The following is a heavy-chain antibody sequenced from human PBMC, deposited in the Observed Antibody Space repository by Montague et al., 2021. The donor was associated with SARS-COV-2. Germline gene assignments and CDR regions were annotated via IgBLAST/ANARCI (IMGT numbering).Heavy chain of an antibody. V-gene: IGHV4-59*08. CDR1: GVSISSYY. D-gene: IGHD2-2*01. J-gene: IGHJ3*02. Sequence: SETLSLTCTVSGVSISSYYWTWIRQPPGKGLEWIGFIYYSGSTNSNPPLKSRVPISVDTSKTQFSLKLSSVTAADTAVYYCAKQALTRYCTSTTCFGAAFDIWGQGTMVTVSS. CDR2: IYYSGST. CDR3: AKQALTRYCTSTTCFGAAFDI.